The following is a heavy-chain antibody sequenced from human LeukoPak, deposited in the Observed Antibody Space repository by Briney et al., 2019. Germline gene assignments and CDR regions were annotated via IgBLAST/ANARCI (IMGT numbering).Heavy chain of an antibody. J-gene: IGHJ4*02. D-gene: IGHD3/OR15-3a*01. Sequence: GGSLRLSCAASGFTFSGHWTSWVRQSPGKGLEWVANINQNGSAEYYLDSVKGRFTISRDNTNNTLYLQMNNLRGEDTAVYYCARWTNTIDFWGQGTLVTVSS. CDR2: INQNGSAE. CDR3: ARWTNTIDF. V-gene: IGHV3-7*01. CDR1: GFTFSGHW.